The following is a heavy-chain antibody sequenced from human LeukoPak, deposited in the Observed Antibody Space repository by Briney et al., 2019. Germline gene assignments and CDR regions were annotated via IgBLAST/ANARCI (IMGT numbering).Heavy chain of an antibody. J-gene: IGHJ4*02. Sequence: PGGSLRLSCAASGFTFSSYAMHWVRQAPGKGLEWVAVISYEGSNKYYADSVKGRFTISRDNSKNTLYLQMNSLRAEDTAVYYCAGAWGPGSIPSGYWGQGTLVTVSS. V-gene: IGHV3-30-3*01. CDR1: GFTFSSYA. CDR2: ISYEGSNK. CDR3: AGAWGPGSIPSGY. D-gene: IGHD3-10*01.